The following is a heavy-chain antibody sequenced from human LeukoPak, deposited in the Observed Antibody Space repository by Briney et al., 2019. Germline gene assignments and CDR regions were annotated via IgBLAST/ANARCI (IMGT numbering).Heavy chain of an antibody. D-gene: IGHD6-13*01. V-gene: IGHV3-9*01. CDR2: ISWNSGSI. Sequence: GGSLRLSCAASGFTFDDYAMHWVRQAPGKGLEWVSGISWNSGSIGYADSVKGRFTISRDNAKNSLYLQMNSLRSDDTAVYYCARVKGRYSSSWEYWGQGTLVTVSS. J-gene: IGHJ4*02. CDR3: ARVKGRYSSSWEY. CDR1: GFTFDDYA.